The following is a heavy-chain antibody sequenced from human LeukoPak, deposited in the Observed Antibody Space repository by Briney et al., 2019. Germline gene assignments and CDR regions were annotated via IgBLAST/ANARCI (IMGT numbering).Heavy chain of an antibody. CDR2: INHSGST. V-gene: IGHV4-34*01. Sequence: SETLSLTCAVYGGSFSGYYWSWIRQPPGKGLEWIGEINHSGSTNYNPSLKSRVTISVDTSKNQFSLKLSSVTAADTAVYYCARAAAGTREGYYYMDVWGKGATVTVSS. CDR3: ARAAAGTREGYYYMDV. J-gene: IGHJ6*03. D-gene: IGHD6-13*01. CDR1: GGSFSGYY.